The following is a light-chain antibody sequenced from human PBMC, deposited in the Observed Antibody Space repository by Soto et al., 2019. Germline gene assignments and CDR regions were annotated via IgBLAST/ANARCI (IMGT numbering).Light chain of an antibody. V-gene: IGLV2-14*01. CDR3: SSYASSSRYV. J-gene: IGLJ1*01. CDR2: EVT. Sequence: QSVLTQPASVSGSPGQSITISCTGTSSDVGGYNYVSWYQQHPGKAPKLMIYEVTNRPSGVSTRFSGSKSGNTASLTISGLQAEDEADYYCSSYASSSRYVFGTGTKATVL. CDR1: SSDVGGYNY.